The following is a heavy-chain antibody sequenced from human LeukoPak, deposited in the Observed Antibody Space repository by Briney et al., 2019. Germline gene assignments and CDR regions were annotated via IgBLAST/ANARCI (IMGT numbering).Heavy chain of an antibody. CDR3: ARDLSYYDILTGYRNYYYMDV. Sequence: SQTLSLTCAISGDSVSSNSAAWNWIRQSPSRGLEWLGRTYYKHKRHNDYAVSVKIRITINPDTSKNQFSLQLNSVTPEDTAVYYCARDLSYYDILTGYRNYYYMDVWGKGTTVTVSS. J-gene: IGHJ6*03. CDR1: GDSVSSNSAA. D-gene: IGHD3-9*01. CDR2: TYYKHKRHN. V-gene: IGHV6-1*01.